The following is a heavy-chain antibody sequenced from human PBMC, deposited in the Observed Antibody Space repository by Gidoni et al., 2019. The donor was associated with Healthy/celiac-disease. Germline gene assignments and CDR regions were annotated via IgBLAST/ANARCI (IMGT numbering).Heavy chain of an antibody. V-gene: IGHV3-33*01. D-gene: IGHD6-6*01. CDR3: ARDSGGRAARLNWFDP. CDR1: GFTFSSYG. J-gene: IGHJ5*02. Sequence: QVQLVESGGGVVQPGRSLRLSCAASGFTFSSYGIHWVRQAPGKGLGWVAVIWYDGSNKYDADSVKGRFTISRDNSKNTLYLQMNSLRAEDTAVYYCARDSGGRAARLNWFDPWGQGTLVTVSS. CDR2: IWYDGSNK.